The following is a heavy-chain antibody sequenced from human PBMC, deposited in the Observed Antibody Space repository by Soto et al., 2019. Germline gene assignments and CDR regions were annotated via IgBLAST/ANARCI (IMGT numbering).Heavy chain of an antibody. CDR3: ARDTNCSGGSCYSFAWFDP. CDR1: GGSVSSGGYY. Sequence: SETLSLTCSVSGGSVSSGGYYWSWIRQPPGKGLEWIGYIYYSGSTNYNPSLKSRVTISVDTSKNQFSLKLSSVTAADTAVYYCARDTNCSGGSCYSFAWFDPWGQGTLVTVSS. CDR2: IYYSGST. D-gene: IGHD2-15*01. V-gene: IGHV4-61*08. J-gene: IGHJ5*02.